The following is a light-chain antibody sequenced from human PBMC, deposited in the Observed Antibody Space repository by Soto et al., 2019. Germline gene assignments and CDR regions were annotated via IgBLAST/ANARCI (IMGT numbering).Light chain of an antibody. CDR1: SSDVGAYKY. J-gene: IGLJ3*02. CDR2: DVS. Sequence: QSALTQPASVSGSPGQSITISCTGTSSDVGAYKYVSWYQQYPGKAPKLLIYDVSNRPSGVSNRFSGSKSGNTASLTISGLQAEDEGDYYCSSYTSRITVVFGGGTKLTVL. CDR3: SSYTSRITVV. V-gene: IGLV2-14*01.